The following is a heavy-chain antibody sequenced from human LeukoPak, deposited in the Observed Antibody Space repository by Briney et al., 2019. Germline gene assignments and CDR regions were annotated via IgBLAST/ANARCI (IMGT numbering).Heavy chain of an antibody. CDR1: GYTLTALS. D-gene: IGHD3-10*01. CDR3: ATRTEGMSWFDP. Sequence: ASVKVSCKVSGYTLTALSMHWVRQAPGKGLEWMGGFDPEDGETIYAQKFQGRVTMTEDTSTDTAYMELSSLRSEDTAVYYCATRTEGMSWFDPWGQGTLVTVSS. CDR2: FDPEDGET. J-gene: IGHJ5*02. V-gene: IGHV1-24*01.